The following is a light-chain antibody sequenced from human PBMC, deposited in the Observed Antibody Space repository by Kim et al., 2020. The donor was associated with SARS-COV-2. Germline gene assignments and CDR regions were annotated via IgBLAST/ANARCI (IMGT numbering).Light chain of an antibody. CDR1: SSDVGGYNY. Sequence: QSALTQPRSVSGSPGQSVTISCTGTSSDVGGYNYVSWYQQHPGKAPKLMIYDVSKRPSGVPDRFSGSKSGNTASLTISGPQAEDEADYYCCSYAGSYNWVFGGGTQLTVL. V-gene: IGLV2-11*01. CDR2: DVS. J-gene: IGLJ3*02. CDR3: CSYAGSYNWV.